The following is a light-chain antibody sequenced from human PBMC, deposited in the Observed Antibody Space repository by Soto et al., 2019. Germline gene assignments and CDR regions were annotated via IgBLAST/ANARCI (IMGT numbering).Light chain of an antibody. V-gene: IGLV2-14*03. Sequence: QSALTQPASVSGSPGQSITISYTGTSSDVGGYNSVSWYQQHPGKAPKLIIYDVSNRPSGVSNRFSGSKSGNTASLTIPGLQAEDEADYNCCSYTSSNSVVFGGGTKLTVL. CDR2: DVS. CDR1: SSDVGGYNS. CDR3: CSYTSSNSVV. J-gene: IGLJ2*01.